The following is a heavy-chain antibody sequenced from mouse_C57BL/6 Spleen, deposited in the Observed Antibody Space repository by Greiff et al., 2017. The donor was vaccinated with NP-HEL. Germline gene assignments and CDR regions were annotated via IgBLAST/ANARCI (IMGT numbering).Heavy chain of an antibody. V-gene: IGHV1-72*01. CDR3: ARSGNGYYYAMDY. CDR1: GYTFTSYW. J-gene: IGHJ4*01. Sequence: QVQLQQSGAELMKPGASVKLSCKATGYTFTSYWMHWVKQRPGRGLEWIGRIDPNSGGTKYNEKFKSKATLTVDKPSSTAYMQLSSLTSDDYAVYYCARSGNGYYYAMDYWGQGTSVTVSS. CDR2: IDPNSGGT. D-gene: IGHD2-2*01.